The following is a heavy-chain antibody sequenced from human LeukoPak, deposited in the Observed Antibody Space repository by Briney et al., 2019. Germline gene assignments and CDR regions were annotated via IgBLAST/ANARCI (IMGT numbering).Heavy chain of an antibody. D-gene: IGHD1-1*01. J-gene: IGHJ6*04. CDR2: INPNSGGT. V-gene: IGHV1-2*02. Sequence: DSVKVSCKASGYTFTGYYMHWVRQAPGQGVEWMGWINPNSGGTNYAQKFQGRVTMTRDTSISTAYMELSRLRSDDTGVYSCARDLSLDPPDVWGKGTMVTVSS. CDR1: GYTFTGYY. CDR3: ARDLSLDPPDV.